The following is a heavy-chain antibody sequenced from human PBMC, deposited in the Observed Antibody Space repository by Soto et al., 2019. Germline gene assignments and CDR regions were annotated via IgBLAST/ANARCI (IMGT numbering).Heavy chain of an antibody. D-gene: IGHD3-22*01. CDR1: GFTFSSYG. V-gene: IGHV3-30*18. Sequence: QVQLVESGGGVVQPGRSLRLPCAASGFTFSSYGMHWVRQAPGKGLEWVAVISYDGSNKYYADSVKGRFTISRDNSKNTLYLQMNSLRAEDTAVYYCAKRDDYYDSSGYYLAAFDIWGQGTMVTVSS. J-gene: IGHJ3*02. CDR3: AKRDDYYDSSGYYLAAFDI. CDR2: ISYDGSNK.